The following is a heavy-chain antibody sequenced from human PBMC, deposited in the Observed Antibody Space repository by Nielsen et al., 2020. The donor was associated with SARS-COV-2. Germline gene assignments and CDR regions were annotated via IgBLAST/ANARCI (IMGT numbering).Heavy chain of an antibody. V-gene: IGHV3-21*01. Sequence: GGSLRLSCAASGFTFSSYSMNWVRQAPGKGLEWVSSISSSRSYIYYADSVKGRFTISRDNAKNSLYLQMNSLRAEDTAVYYCARDQGGKYDFWSGTWLSEGMDAFDIWGQGTMVTVSS. D-gene: IGHD3-3*01. CDR2: ISSSRSYI. CDR3: ARDQGGKYDFWSGTWLSEGMDAFDI. J-gene: IGHJ3*02. CDR1: GFTFSSYS.